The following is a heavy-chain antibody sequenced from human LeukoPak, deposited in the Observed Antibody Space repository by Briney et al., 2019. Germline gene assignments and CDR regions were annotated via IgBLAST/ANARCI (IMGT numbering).Heavy chain of an antibody. CDR3: ARDQTYYDSSGYSLYAFDI. D-gene: IGHD3-22*01. V-gene: IGHV4-4*07. J-gene: IGHJ3*02. CDR1: GGPISSYY. CDR2: IYTSGST. Sequence: TSETLSLTCTVSGGPISSYYWSWIRQPAGKGLEWIGRIYTSGSTNYNPSLKSRVTMSVDTSKNQFSLKLSSVTAADTAVYYRARDQTYYDSSGYSLYAFDIWGQGTMVTVSS.